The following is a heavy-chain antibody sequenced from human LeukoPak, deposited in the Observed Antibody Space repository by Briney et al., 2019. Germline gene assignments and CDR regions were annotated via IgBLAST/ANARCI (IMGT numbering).Heavy chain of an antibody. Sequence: SQTLSLTCAISGDSVSSNSAAWHWIRQSPSRGLEWLGRTYYRSKWYNDYAVSVKSRITINPDTSKNQFSLHMNSVTPEDTAVYCCARASGTYPFDYWGQGTLVTVSS. CDR2: TYYRSKWYN. CDR3: ARASGTYPFDY. D-gene: IGHD1-26*01. J-gene: IGHJ4*02. CDR1: GDSVSSNSAA. V-gene: IGHV6-1*01.